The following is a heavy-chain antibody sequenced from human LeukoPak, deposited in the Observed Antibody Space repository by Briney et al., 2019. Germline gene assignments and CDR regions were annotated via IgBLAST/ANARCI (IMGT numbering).Heavy chain of an antibody. Sequence: SGGSLRLSCAASGFSFSSYWMHWVRQAPGKGLVWVARIKSDGSSTTYADSVKGRFTISRDNAKNTLFLQMSSLTAEDTAVYYCTRVRGGYYSDFWGQGTLVTVSS. CDR3: TRVRGGYYSDF. D-gene: IGHD3-22*01. CDR2: IKSDGSST. J-gene: IGHJ4*02. CDR1: GFSFSSYW. V-gene: IGHV3-74*01.